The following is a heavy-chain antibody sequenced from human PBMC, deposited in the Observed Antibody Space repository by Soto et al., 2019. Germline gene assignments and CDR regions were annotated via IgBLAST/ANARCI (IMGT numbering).Heavy chain of an antibody. CDR3: AKDMGYDLSPLGYFDY. V-gene: IGHV3-9*01. D-gene: IGHD5-12*01. CDR2: ISWNSGSI. Sequence: PGGSLRLSCAASGLTFDDYAMHWVRQAPGKGLEWVSGISWNSGSIGYADSVKGRFAISRDNAKNSLYLQMNSLRSEDTALYYCAKDMGYDLSPLGYFDYWGQGTLVTVSS. CDR1: GLTFDDYA. J-gene: IGHJ4*02.